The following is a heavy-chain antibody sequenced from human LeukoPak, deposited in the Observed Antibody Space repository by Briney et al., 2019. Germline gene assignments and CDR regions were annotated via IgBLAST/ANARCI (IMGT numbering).Heavy chain of an antibody. J-gene: IGHJ4*02. Sequence: ASVKVSCKASGYTFTSYYMHWVRQAPGQGLEWMRIINPSGGSTSYAQKFQGRVTMTRDTSTSTVYMELSSLRGEDTAVYYCAKDGSGTGERSDYWGQGTLVTVSS. CDR3: AKDGSGTGERSDY. CDR2: INPSGGST. D-gene: IGHD1-26*01. CDR1: GYTFTSYY. V-gene: IGHV1-46*01.